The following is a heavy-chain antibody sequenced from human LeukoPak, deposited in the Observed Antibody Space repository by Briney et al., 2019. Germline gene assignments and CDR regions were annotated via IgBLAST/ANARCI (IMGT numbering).Heavy chain of an antibody. CDR3: ARSGDYIWGSYRSFDY. D-gene: IGHD3-16*02. Sequence: PSETLSLTCAVYGGSFSGYYWSWIRQPPGKGLEWIGEINHSGSTNYNPSLKSRVTISVDTSKNQFSLKLSSVTAADTAVYYCARSGDYIWGSYRSFDYWGQGTLVTVSS. J-gene: IGHJ4*02. V-gene: IGHV4-34*01. CDR1: GGSFSGYY. CDR2: INHSGST.